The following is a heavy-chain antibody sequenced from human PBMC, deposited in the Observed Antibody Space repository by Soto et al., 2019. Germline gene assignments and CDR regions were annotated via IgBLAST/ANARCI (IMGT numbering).Heavy chain of an antibody. CDR3: ARDTNSLDP. Sequence: SETLSLTCSVSSYSINSGFFWGWIRQPPGKGLEWIGSIFHTGDTYYNPSLKSLITMSVDTSRNEFSLKLTSLTAADTAVYYCARDTNSLDPWGQGTLVTVSS. V-gene: IGHV4-38-2*02. D-gene: IGHD3-16*01. J-gene: IGHJ5*02. CDR2: IFHTGDT. CDR1: SYSINSGFF.